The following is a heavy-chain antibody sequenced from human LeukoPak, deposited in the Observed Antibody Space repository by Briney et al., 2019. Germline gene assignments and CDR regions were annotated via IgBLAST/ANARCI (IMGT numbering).Heavy chain of an antibody. Sequence: GGSLRLSCAASGFTFSNYGINWVRQPPGRGLEWISYISPTSSNIFYADSVKGRFTISRDNAKSSVYLQMNSLRAEDTAVYYCARNKAAYYSDYWGQGTLVTVSS. V-gene: IGHV3-48*01. CDR1: GFTFSNYG. D-gene: IGHD3-9*01. J-gene: IGHJ4*02. CDR2: ISPTSSNI. CDR3: ARNKAAYYSDY.